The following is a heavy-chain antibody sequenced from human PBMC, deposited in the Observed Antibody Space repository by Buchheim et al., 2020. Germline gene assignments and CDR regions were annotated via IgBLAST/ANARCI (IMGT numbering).Heavy chain of an antibody. CDR2: IIPIFGTA. V-gene: IGHV1-69*01. CDR3: ACTRSSIAARPVFYYYMDV. Sequence: QVQLVQSGAEVKKPGSSVKVSCKASGGTFSSYAISWVRQAPGQGLEWMGGIIPIFGTANYAQKFQGRATITADESTSTAYMELSSLRSEDTAVYYCACTRSSIAARPVFYYYMDVWGKGTT. J-gene: IGHJ6*03. D-gene: IGHD6-6*01. CDR1: GGTFSSYA.